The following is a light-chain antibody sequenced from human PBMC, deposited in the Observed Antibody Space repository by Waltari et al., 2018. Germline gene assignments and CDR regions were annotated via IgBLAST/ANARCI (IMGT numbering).Light chain of an antibody. V-gene: IGKV2-28*01. CDR2: LGS. Sequence: DIVMTQSALSLPVTPGEPASISCRSSQSLLHSNGYNFLDWYLQKPGQSPQLLIYLGSNRASGVPDRFSGSGSGTDFTLKISRVEAEDVGVYYCMQALQTPNTFGQGTKLEI. CDR1: QSLLHSNGYNF. J-gene: IGKJ2*01. CDR3: MQALQTPNT.